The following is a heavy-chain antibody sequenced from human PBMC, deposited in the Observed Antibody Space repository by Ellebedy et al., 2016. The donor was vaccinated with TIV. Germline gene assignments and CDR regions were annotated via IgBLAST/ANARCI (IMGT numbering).Heavy chain of an antibody. V-gene: IGHV3-74*01. CDR3: ARVPYTERITIFGVVIIEGDFDI. D-gene: IGHD3-3*01. Sequence: HTGGSLRLSCAASGFTFSSYWMHWVRQAPGKGLVWVSRINSDGSSTIYADSVKGRFTISRDNAQNTLYLQMNSLRAEDTAVYYCARVPYTERITIFGVVIIEGDFDIWGQGTMVTVSS. J-gene: IGHJ3*02. CDR2: INSDGSST. CDR1: GFTFSSYW.